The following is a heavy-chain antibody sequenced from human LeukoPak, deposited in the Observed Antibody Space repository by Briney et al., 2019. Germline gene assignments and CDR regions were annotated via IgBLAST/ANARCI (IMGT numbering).Heavy chain of an antibody. Sequence: GGSLRLSCAASGFTFSSYWMHWVRQAPGKGLVWVSRINSDGSSISYADSVKGRFTISRDNAKNTLYLQMNSLRAEDTAVYYCARDVVGLAALDYWGQGTLVTVSS. CDR3: ARDVVGLAALDY. J-gene: IGHJ4*02. V-gene: IGHV3-74*01. CDR2: INSDGSSI. CDR1: GFTFSSYW. D-gene: IGHD6-13*01.